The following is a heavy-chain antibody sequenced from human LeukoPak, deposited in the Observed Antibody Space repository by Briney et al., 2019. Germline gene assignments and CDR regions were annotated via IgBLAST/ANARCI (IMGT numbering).Heavy chain of an antibody. Sequence: GGALRLSCAASGFTFSSYAMHWVRQAPGKGLEWVAVISYDGSNKYYADSVKGRFTISRDNSKNTLYLQMNSLRAEDTAVYYCAGYPPDTAMVKDYYYGMDVWGQGTTVTVSS. CDR3: AGYPPDTAMVKDYYYGMDV. D-gene: IGHD5-18*01. J-gene: IGHJ6*02. CDR2: ISYDGSNK. CDR1: GFTFSSYA. V-gene: IGHV3-30-3*01.